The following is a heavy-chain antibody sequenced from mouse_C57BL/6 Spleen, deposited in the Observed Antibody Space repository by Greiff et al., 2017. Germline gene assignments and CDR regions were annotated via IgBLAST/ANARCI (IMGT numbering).Heavy chain of an antibody. J-gene: IGHJ2*01. V-gene: IGHV3-6*01. Sequence: ESGPGLVKPSQSLSLTCSVTGYSITSGYYWNWIRQFPGNKLAWMGYISYDGSNNYNPYLKNRISITRDTSKNQFFLKLNSVTTEDTAAYYCAKAQLRRGHYFDYWGQGTTLTVSS. CDR2: ISYDGSN. CDR1: GYSITSGYY. CDR3: AKAQLRRGHYFDY. D-gene: IGHD4-1*02.